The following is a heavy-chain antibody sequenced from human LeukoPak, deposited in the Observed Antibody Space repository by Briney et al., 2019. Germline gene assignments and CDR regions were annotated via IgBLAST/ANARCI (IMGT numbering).Heavy chain of an antibody. D-gene: IGHD3-22*01. CDR1: GYTFTSYA. CDR3: ARGRHYYDSSGYAFDI. V-gene: IGHV1-3*01. J-gene: IGHJ3*02. CDR2: INAGNGNT. Sequence: ASVKVSCKASGYTFTSYAMHWVRQAPGQRLERMGWINAGNGNTKYSQKFQGRVTITRDTSASTAYMELSSLRSEDTAVYYCARGRHYYDSSGYAFDIWGQGTMVTVSS.